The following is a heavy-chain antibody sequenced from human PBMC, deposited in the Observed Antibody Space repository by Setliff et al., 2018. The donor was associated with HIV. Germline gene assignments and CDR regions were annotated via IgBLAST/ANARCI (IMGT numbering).Heavy chain of an antibody. CDR1: GFSLSTSGVG. Sequence: SGPTLVNPTQTLTLTCTFSGFSLSTSGVGVGWIRQPPRKALEWLALIYWNDDKRYSPSLKSRLTITKDTSKNQVVLTMTNMDPVDTATDYCANRLSYNDTSGYYSYYFDYWGQGTLVTVSS. CDR2: IYWNDDK. CDR3: ANRLSYNDTSGYYSYYFDY. D-gene: IGHD3-22*01. V-gene: IGHV2-5*01. J-gene: IGHJ4*02.